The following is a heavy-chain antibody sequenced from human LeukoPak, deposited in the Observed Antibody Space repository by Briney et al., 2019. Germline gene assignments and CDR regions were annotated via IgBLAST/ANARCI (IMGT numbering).Heavy chain of an antibody. V-gene: IGHV5-51*01. J-gene: IGHJ3*02. CDR3: ARQTLRDGYNWVDAFDI. CDR1: GNSFTNYW. CDR2: IYPGDSDT. Sequence: PGESLKISCKGSGNSFTNYWIAWVRQMPGKGLEWMGIIYPGDSDTRYSPSFQGQVTISADKSISTAYLQWSSLKASDTAMYYCARQTLRDGYNWVDAFDIWGQGTMVTVSS. D-gene: IGHD5-24*01.